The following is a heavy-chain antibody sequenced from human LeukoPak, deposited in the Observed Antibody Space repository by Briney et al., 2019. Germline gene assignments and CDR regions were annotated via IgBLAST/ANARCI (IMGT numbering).Heavy chain of an antibody. D-gene: IGHD3-22*01. J-gene: IGHJ4*02. Sequence: GGSLRLSCAASGFTFSGFAMSWVGQAPGKGLKWFSAIRGVGGSTYYADSVKGRFTISRDNSKNTLYLQMNSLRAEDTAVYYCAKDRPLNNDDSSGYNGGYWGQGTLVTVSS. CDR2: IRGVGGST. CDR1: GFTFSGFA. V-gene: IGHV3-23*01. CDR3: AKDRPLNNDDSSGYNGGY.